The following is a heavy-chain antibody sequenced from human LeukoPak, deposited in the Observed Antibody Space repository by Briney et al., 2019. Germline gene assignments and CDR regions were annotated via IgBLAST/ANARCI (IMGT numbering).Heavy chain of an antibody. CDR1: GFTFSTYD. CDR2: IRYDGSNK. V-gene: IGHV3-30*02. J-gene: IGHJ4*02. CDR3: AKDLSRFNWNYESLDY. Sequence: QPGGSLTLSCAASGFTFSTYDMNWVRQAPGKGLDWVAFIRYDGSNKYYADSVKGRFTISRDNSKNTLYLQMNSLRAEDTAVYYCAKDLSRFNWNYESLDYWGQGTLVTVSP. D-gene: IGHD1-7*01.